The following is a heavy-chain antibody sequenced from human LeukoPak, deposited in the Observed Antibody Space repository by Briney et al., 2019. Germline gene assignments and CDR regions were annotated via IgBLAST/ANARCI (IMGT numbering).Heavy chain of an antibody. Sequence: TGGSLRLSCAASGFTFSSYGMSWVRQAPGKRLEWVSEISGSGGSTYYADSVKGRFTISRDNSKNTLYLQMNSLRAEDTAVYYCARAGPYGSGSYSYYYYYMDVWGKGTTVTVSS. J-gene: IGHJ6*03. CDR2: ISGSGGST. CDR1: GFTFSSYG. CDR3: ARAGPYGSGSYSYYYYYMDV. V-gene: IGHV3-23*01. D-gene: IGHD3-10*01.